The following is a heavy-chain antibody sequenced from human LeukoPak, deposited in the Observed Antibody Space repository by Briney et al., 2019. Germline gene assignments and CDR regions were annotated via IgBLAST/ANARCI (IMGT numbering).Heavy chain of an antibody. CDR3: ARVAAAGTEYFDY. V-gene: IGHV3-21*01. CDR2: ISSSSSYI. CDR1: GFTFSSYS. J-gene: IGHJ4*02. Sequence: GGSLRLSCAASGFTFSSYSMNWVRQAPGKGLEWVSSISSSSSYIYYADSVKGRFTISRDNAKNSLYLQMNSLRAEDTAVYHCARVAAAGTEYFDYWGQGTLVTVSS. D-gene: IGHD6-13*01.